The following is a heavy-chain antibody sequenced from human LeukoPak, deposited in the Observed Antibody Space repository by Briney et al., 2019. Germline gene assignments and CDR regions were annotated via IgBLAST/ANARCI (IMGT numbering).Heavy chain of an antibody. V-gene: IGHV4-34*01. D-gene: IGHD3-3*01. Sequence: SETLSLTCAVYGGSFSGYYWSWIRQPPGKGLEWIGEINHSGSTNYNPSLKSRVTISVDTSKNQFSLKLSSVTAADTAVYYCARGRRYDFWSGYYTAVGPYFDYWGQGTLVTVS. CDR2: INHSGST. CDR1: GGSFSGYY. J-gene: IGHJ4*02. CDR3: ARGRRYDFWSGYYTAVGPYFDY.